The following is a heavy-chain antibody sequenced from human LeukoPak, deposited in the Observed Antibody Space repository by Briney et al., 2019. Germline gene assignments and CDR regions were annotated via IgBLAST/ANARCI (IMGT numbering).Heavy chain of an antibody. CDR1: GFTFSHYG. CDR3: AKDAQRGFDYSNSLDK. J-gene: IGHJ4*02. CDR2: IWSDGTNR. V-gene: IGHV3-33*06. Sequence: GRSLRLSCATSGFTFSHYGMHWVRQAPGKGLEWVAVIWSDGTNRYYGDPVKGRFTISRDNFQRTVFLQMDSLRAEDTAVYYCAKDAQRGFDYSNSLDKWGQGTLVTVSS. D-gene: IGHD4-11*01.